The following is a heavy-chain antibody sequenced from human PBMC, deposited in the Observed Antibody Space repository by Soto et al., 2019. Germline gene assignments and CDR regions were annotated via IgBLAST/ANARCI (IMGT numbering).Heavy chain of an antibody. CDR2: ISYDGSNK. CDR1: GFTFSSYG. Sequence: GGSLRLSCAASGFTFSSYGMHWVRQAPGKGLEWVAVISYDGSNKYYADSVKGRFTISRDNSKNTLYLQMNSLRAEDTAVYHCAKSPKAVRDHGMDVWGQGTTVTVSS. V-gene: IGHV3-30*18. CDR3: AKSPKAVRDHGMDV. J-gene: IGHJ6*02. D-gene: IGHD3-10*01.